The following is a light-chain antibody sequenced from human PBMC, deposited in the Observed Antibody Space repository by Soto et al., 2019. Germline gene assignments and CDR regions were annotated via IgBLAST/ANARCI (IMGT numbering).Light chain of an antibody. J-gene: IGLJ2*01. Sequence: QSALTQPASVSGSPGQSITISCTGTSSDVGSYNLVSWYQQRPGRAPKVLIYDVRIRPSEVSNRFSGSKSGDTASLTISGLQAEDEAIYYCASKTTSSTVLFGGGTKLTVL. CDR1: SSDVGSYNL. CDR2: DVR. V-gene: IGLV2-14*02. CDR3: ASKTTSSTVL.